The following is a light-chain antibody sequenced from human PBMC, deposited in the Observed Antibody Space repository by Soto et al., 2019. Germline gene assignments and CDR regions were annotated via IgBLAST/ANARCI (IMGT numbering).Light chain of an antibody. CDR2: EVS. CDR1: SSDVGGHNY. J-gene: IGLJ3*02. V-gene: IGLV2-14*01. CDR3: SSYTSRDTWV. Sequence: QSALTQPASVSGSPGQSITISCIGTSSDVGGHNYVSWYQQFPGKAPKLIISEVSDRPSGISSRFSGSTSGNTASLTISWLQAEDEADYFCSSYTSRDTWVFGGGTKLTVL.